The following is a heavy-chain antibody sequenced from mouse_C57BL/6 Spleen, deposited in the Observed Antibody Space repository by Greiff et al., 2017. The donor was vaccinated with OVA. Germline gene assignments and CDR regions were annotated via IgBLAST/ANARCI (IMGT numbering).Heavy chain of an antibody. D-gene: IGHD2-3*01. J-gene: IGHJ4*01. CDR2: IYPRDGST. V-gene: IGHV1-85*01. CDR1: GYTFTSYD. CDR3: ARDGGGYYDYYYAMDY. Sequence: QVQLKESGPELVKPGASVKLSCKASGYTFTSYDINWVKQRPGQGLEWIGWIYPRDGSTKYNEKFKGKATLTVDTSSSTAYMELHSLTSEDSAVYFCARDGGGYYDYYYAMDYWGQGTSVTVSS.